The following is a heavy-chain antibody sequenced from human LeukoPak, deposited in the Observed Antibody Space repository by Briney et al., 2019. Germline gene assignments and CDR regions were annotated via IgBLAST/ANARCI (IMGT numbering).Heavy chain of an antibody. D-gene: IGHD6-13*01. CDR1: GFTFSSYA. CDR2: ITGTT. V-gene: IGHV3-23*01. J-gene: IGHJ3*02. Sequence: GGSLRLSCAASGFTFSSYAMSWVRQAPGKGLQWVSTITGTTHYADSVRGRFTISRDNSKNILYLQMNSLSTENTAIYYCAKAFREYGSSTYSSFDIWGQGTMVTVSS. CDR3: AKAFREYGSSTYSSFDI.